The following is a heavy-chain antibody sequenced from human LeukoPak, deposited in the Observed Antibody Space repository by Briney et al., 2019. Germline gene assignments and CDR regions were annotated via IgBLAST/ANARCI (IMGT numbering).Heavy chain of an antibody. CDR2: VHYSGST. CDR1: GDSISSNRY. J-gene: IGHJ3*02. D-gene: IGHD4-17*01. V-gene: IGHV4-59*01. Sequence: PSETLSLTCTVSGDSISSNRYWTWIRPPPGKGPEWMGNVHYSGSTNYSPSLRSRITISLDTSKNQISLKLSSVTAADTAVYYCARDLVTVTKGFDIWGQGTMVSVSS. CDR3: ARDLVTVTKGFDI.